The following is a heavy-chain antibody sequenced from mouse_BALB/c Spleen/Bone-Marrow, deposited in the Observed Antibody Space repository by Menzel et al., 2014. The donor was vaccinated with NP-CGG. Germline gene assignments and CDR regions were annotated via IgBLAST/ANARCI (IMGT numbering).Heavy chain of an antibody. CDR2: IYYSGTI. J-gene: IGHJ2*01. D-gene: IGHD2-1*01. CDR1: GISITTGNYR. V-gene: IGHV3-5*02. CDR3: ARYGNYFDY. Sequence: EVKLQESGPGPVKPSQTVSLPCTVTGISITTGNYRWSWIRQFPGNKLEWIGYIYYSGTITYNPSLTSRTTITRDTSKNQFFLEMNSLTAEDTATYYCARYGNYFDYWGRGTTLTVSS.